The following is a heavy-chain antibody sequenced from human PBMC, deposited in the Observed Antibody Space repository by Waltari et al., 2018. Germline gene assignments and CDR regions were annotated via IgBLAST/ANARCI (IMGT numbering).Heavy chain of an antibody. CDR3: ARGGDNADYYYGMDV. Sequence: QVQLVQSGAEVKKPGASVKVSCKASGYTFSNYGISWVRQAPGQGLEGMGWISADNGNTNEAQKAQGRLTMTTDTSTSTAYMELRSLRSDETAVYHCARGGDNADYYYGMDVWGQGTTVTVSS. CDR1: GYTFSNYG. V-gene: IGHV1-18*01. J-gene: IGHJ6*02. D-gene: IGHD2-21*01. CDR2: ISADNGNT.